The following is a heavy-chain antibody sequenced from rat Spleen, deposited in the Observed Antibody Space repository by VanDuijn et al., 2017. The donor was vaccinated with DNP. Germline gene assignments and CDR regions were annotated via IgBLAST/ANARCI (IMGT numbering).Heavy chain of an antibody. V-gene: IGHV5-46*01. CDR2: ISSTGDNT. Sequence: EVQLAESGGGFVQPGRSMKLSCAASGFTFRSFPMAWVRQAPGKGLEWVASISSTGDNTYYSDSVKGRFSLSRNNAKTTQYLQMDSLRSEDTATYYCAREGIYNNYGFDYWGQGVMVTVSS. CDR1: GFTFRSFP. CDR3: AREGIYNNYGFDY. D-gene: IGHD1-10*01. J-gene: IGHJ2*01.